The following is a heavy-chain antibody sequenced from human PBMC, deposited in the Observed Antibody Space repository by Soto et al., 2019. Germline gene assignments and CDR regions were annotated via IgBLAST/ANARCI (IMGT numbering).Heavy chain of an antibody. D-gene: IGHD3-3*01. V-gene: IGHV4-34*02. CDR3: ATRITVFGLLIPPFDP. Sequence: QVHLQQWGAGLLKPSETLSLTCAVYGGSVNGYYWNWILQPPGKGLEWIGEINHTGGTHYNPSLKSRVTMSVDTSKNQFSLRLSSVTAADTAIYYCATRITVFGLLIPPFDPWGQGTQVTVSS. CDR1: GGSVNGYY. CDR2: INHTGGT. J-gene: IGHJ5*02.